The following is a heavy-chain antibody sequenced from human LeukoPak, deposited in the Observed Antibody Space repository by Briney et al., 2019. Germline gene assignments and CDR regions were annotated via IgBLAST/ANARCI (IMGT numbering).Heavy chain of an antibody. V-gene: IGHV3-30-3*01. CDR1: GFTFSSYA. CDR2: ISYDGSNK. Sequence: PGRSLRLSCAASGFTFSSYAMHWVRDAPGKGLEWVAVISYDGSNKYYADSVKGRFTISRDNSKNTLYLQMNSLRAEDTAVYYCARGDSDFWSGYLDYYYGMDVWGQGTTVTVSS. D-gene: IGHD3-3*01. J-gene: IGHJ6*02. CDR3: ARGDSDFWSGYLDYYYGMDV.